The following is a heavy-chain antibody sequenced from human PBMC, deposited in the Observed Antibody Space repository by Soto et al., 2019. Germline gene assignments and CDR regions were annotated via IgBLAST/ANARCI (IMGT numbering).Heavy chain of an antibody. CDR2: ISWNSGSI. Sequence: GGSLRLSCAASGFTFDDYAMHWVRQAPGKGLEWVSGISWNSGSIGYADSVKGRFTISRDNDKNSLYLQMNSLRAEDTALYYCAKAVGSYGNFEIRGQGTLVTVPS. CDR3: AKAVGSYGNFEI. CDR1: GFTFDDYA. D-gene: IGHD5-18*01. V-gene: IGHV3-9*01. J-gene: IGHJ4*02.